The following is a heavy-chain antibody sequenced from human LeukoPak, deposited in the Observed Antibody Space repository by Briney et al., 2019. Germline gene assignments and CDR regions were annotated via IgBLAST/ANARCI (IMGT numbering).Heavy chain of an antibody. CDR3: ARDGTPSYTSGWVYMDA. J-gene: IGHJ6*04. D-gene: IGHD6-19*01. Sequence: PGGSLRLSCAASGFTFSSYAMSWVRQAPGKGLEWVSSISSSSSYIYYADSVKGRFTISRDNAKNSLYLQMNSLRAEDTAVYYCARDGTPSYTSGWVYMDAWGKGTTVTISS. V-gene: IGHV3-21*01. CDR1: GFTFSSYA. CDR2: ISSSSSYI.